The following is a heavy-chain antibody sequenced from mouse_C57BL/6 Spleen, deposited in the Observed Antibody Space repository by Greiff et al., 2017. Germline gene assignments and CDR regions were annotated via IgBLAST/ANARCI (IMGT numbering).Heavy chain of an antibody. D-gene: IGHD4-1*01. J-gene: IGHJ3*01. CDR2: IDPSDSET. CDR3: ARGGNWGWFAY. CDR1: GYTFTSYW. V-gene: IGHV1-52*01. Sequence: VQLQQPGAELVRPGSSVKLSCKASGYTFTSYWMHWVKQRPIQGLEWIGNIDPSDSETHYNQKFKDKATLTVDKSSSTAYMQLSSLTSEDSAVYYCARGGNWGWFAYWGQGTLVTVSA.